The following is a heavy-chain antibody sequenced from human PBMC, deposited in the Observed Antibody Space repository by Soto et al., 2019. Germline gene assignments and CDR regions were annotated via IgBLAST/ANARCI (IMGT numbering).Heavy chain of an antibody. J-gene: IGHJ4*02. D-gene: IGHD1-26*01. V-gene: IGHV3-23*01. CDR3: AKGSIDYSASVDH. Sequence: EVQLLESGGGLVQPGGSLRLACAASGFSFSSYAMCWVRQAPGKGLEWVSGISARGGSSYFADSVKGRFTISRDNSKDVLSLEMHSLRAEDTAPYFSAKGSIDYSASVDHWGQGTLVRVSS. CDR2: ISARGGSS. CDR1: GFSFSSYA.